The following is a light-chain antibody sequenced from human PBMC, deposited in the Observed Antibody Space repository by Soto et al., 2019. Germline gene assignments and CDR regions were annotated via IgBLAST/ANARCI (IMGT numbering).Light chain of an antibody. CDR3: QQYGSSPWT. J-gene: IGKJ1*01. Sequence: ENVLTQSPGDLSLSPGERATLSCRASQSVSSSYLAWYQQKPGQAPRLLIYGASSRATGIPDRFSGSGSGTDFTLTISRLEPEDFAVYYCQQYGSSPWTFGQGTKVAIK. CDR1: QSVSSSY. V-gene: IGKV3-20*01. CDR2: GAS.